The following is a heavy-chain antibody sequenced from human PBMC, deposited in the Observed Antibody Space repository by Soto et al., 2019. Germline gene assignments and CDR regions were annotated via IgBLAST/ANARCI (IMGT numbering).Heavy chain of an antibody. CDR2: IYYSGST. CDR1: GGSISSYY. Sequence: SETLSLTCTVSGGSISSYYWSWIRQPPGKGLEWIGYIYYSGSTNYNPSLKSRVTISVDTSKNQFSLKLSSVTAADTAVYYCARGKYYYSMDVWGQGTTVTVSS. J-gene: IGHJ6*03. CDR3: ARGKYYYSMDV. V-gene: IGHV4-59*01.